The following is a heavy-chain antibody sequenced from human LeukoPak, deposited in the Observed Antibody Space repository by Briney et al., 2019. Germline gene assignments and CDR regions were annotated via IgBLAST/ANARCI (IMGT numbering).Heavy chain of an antibody. CDR3: ARRGWFGELLSWFDP. CDR1: GGSISSSSYY. CDR2: IYYSGST. Sequence: SETLSLTCTVSGGSISSSSYYWGWIRQPPGKGLEWIGSIYYSGSTYYNPSLKSRVTTSVDTSKNQFSLKLSSVTAADTAVYYCARRGWFGELLSWFDPWSQGTLVTVSS. J-gene: IGHJ5*02. V-gene: IGHV4-39*01. D-gene: IGHD3-10*01.